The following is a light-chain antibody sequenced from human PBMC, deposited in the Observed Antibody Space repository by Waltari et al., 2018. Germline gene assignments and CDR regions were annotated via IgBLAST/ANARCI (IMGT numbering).Light chain of an antibody. Sequence: EIVLTQSPGTLSLSAGERATLSCRVSQSIRSSYLAWYQQKPGQAPRLLIYDASSRATGIPDRFTGSGSGTDFTLTISRLEPEDFAVYYCQQYGSTPATFGQGTKVEIK. CDR3: QQYGSTPAT. CDR1: QSIRSSY. CDR2: DAS. V-gene: IGKV3-20*01. J-gene: IGKJ1*01.